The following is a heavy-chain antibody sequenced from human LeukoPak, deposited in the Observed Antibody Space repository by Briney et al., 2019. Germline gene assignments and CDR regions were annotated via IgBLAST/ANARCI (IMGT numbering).Heavy chain of an antibody. CDR2: IIPIFGTA. J-gene: IGHJ4*02. CDR3: ARDNGYYGSGSYSFVY. CDR1: GGTFSSYA. Sequence: ASVKVSCKASGGTFSSYAISWVRQAPGQGLEWMGGIIPIFGTANYAQKFQGRVTITADESTSTAYMELSSLRSEDTAVYYCARDNGYYGSGSYSFVYWGQGTLVTVSS. V-gene: IGHV1-69*13. D-gene: IGHD3-10*01.